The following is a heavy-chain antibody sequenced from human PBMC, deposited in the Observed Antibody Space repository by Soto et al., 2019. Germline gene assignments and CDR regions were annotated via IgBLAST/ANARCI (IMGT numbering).Heavy chain of an antibody. J-gene: IGHJ4*02. D-gene: IGHD1-26*01. CDR2: INPDGSTT. V-gene: IGHV3-74*01. CDR1: EFTFSAYW. Sequence: EVQLVESGGGLVQPGGSLRLPCAASEFTFSAYWMHWVRQAPGKGLVWVSRINPDGSTTSYADSVKGRFTISRDTAKNTVYLQVNSLRDEDTAVYYCARVGVGAYHFDYWGQGTLVTVSS. CDR3: ARVGVGAYHFDY.